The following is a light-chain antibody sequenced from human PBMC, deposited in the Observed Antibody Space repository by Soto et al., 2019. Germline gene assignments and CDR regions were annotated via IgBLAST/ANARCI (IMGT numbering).Light chain of an antibody. CDR2: EGT. Sequence: QSALTQPASVSGSPGQSITISCTGTSSDVGSYNLVAWYQQNPGKAPKLMIYEGTKRPSGVSDRFSGSKSGNTASMTISGLQAEDEAEYYCCSYAHDTRSGTVVFGRGTKLTVL. J-gene: IGLJ2*01. CDR1: SSDVGSYNL. V-gene: IGLV2-23*01. CDR3: CSYAHDTRSGTVV.